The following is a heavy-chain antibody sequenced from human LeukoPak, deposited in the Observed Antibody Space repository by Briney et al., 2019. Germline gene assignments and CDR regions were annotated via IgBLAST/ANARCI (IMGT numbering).Heavy chain of an antibody. CDR3: ARVIGYCSSTSCRDY. D-gene: IGHD2-2*03. CDR1: GGSISSYY. CDR2: IYTSGST. J-gene: IGHJ4*02. Sequence: SETLSLTCTVSGGSISSYYWSWIRQPAGKGLEWIGRIYTSGSTNYNPSLKSRVTMSVDTSKNQFSLKLSSVTAADTAVYYCARVIGYCSSTSCRDYWGQGTLVTVSS. V-gene: IGHV4-4*07.